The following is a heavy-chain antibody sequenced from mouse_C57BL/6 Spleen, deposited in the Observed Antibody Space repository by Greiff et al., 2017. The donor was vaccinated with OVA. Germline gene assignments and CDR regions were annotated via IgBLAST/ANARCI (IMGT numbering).Heavy chain of an antibody. CDR3: ARPDYDYYAMDY. CDR1: GFTFSSYG. CDR2: ISSGGSYT. J-gene: IGHJ4*01. Sequence: EVQLVESGGDLVKPGGSLKLSCAASGFTFSSYGMSWVRQTPDKRLEWVATISSGGSYTYYPDSVKGRFTISRDNAKNTLYLQMSSLKSEYTAIYYVARPDYDYYAMDYWGQGTSVTVSS. D-gene: IGHD2-4*01. V-gene: IGHV5-6*01.